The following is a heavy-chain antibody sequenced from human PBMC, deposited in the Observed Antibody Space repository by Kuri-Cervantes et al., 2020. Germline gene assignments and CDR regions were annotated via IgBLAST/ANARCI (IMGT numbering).Heavy chain of an antibody. CDR2: ISYDGSNK. J-gene: IGHJ6*02. Sequence: GGSLRLSCAASGFTFSSYAMHWVRQAPGKGPEWVAVISYDGSNKYYADSVKGRFTISRDNSKNTLYLQMNSLRAEDTAVYYCARVGGYSYYYYYYYGMDVWGQGTTVTVSS. D-gene: IGHD5-18*01. V-gene: IGHV3-30-3*01. CDR3: ARVGGYSYYYYYYYGMDV. CDR1: GFTFSSYA.